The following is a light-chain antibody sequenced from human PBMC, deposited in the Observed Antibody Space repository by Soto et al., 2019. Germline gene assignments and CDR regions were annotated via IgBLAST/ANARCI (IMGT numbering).Light chain of an antibody. CDR1: QNIYSN. Sequence: IVMTQSPGGLSVSPGETATLSCRASQNIYSNIAWYQQRPGQAPTLLIYRASTRAPGVPARFSGSGSGTDFTLTISSLQSEDFAVYSCLQYHNLWAFGRGTKVDIK. CDR2: RAS. CDR3: LQYHNLWA. V-gene: IGKV3-15*01. J-gene: IGKJ1*01.